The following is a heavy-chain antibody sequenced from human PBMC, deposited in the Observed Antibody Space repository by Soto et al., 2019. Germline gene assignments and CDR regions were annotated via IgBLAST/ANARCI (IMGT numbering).Heavy chain of an antibody. Sequence: QVHLQESGPGLVKPSGTLSLTCVVSGGSISGRNWWSWVRQAPGKGLEWIGEVFHSGDTTYSPSLRSRVTSSVDKSKNQFSLNLISVTAADTAVYYCTRLIYDSRLNYFYFDLWGQGALVTVSS. D-gene: IGHD3-22*01. CDR2: VFHSGDT. V-gene: IGHV4-4*02. J-gene: IGHJ4*02. CDR3: TRLIYDSRLNYFYFDL. CDR1: GGSISGRNW.